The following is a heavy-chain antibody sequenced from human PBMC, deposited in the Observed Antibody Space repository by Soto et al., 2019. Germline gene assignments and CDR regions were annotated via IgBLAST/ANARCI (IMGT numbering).Heavy chain of an antibody. D-gene: IGHD6-19*01. Sequence: PSEPLSLTCTVSGAALSSGGYFYTWVRQPPGKGLEWLGYIYYSGVTNYNPSLKSRVTISLDKSKSQFSLRLISVTAADTAVYYCTREQSDDNYFDPWGQGTLVTVSS. CDR1: GAALSSGGYF. CDR2: IYYSGVT. J-gene: IGHJ5*02. CDR3: TREQSDDNYFDP. V-gene: IGHV4-61*08.